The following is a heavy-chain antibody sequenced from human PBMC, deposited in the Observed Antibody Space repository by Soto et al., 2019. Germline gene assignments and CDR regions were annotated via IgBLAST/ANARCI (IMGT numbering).Heavy chain of an antibody. CDR1: GYTFTGYY. CDR2: INPNSGGT. D-gene: IGHD6-13*01. J-gene: IGHJ6*02. CDR3: ARLPIAAAGIYYYYGMDV. Sequence: GASVKVSCKASGYTFTGYYMHWVRQAPGQGLERMGWINPNSGGTNYAQKFQGWVTMTRDTSISTAYMELSRLRSDDTAVYYCARLPIAAAGIYYYYGMDVWGQGTTVTVSS. V-gene: IGHV1-2*04.